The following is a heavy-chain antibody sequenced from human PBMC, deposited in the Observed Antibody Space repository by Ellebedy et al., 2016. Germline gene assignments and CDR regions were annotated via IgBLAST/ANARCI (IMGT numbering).Heavy chain of an antibody. CDR2: IYYSGST. CDR1: GGSISSSSYY. CDR3: ATTTVVHHTAFDI. J-gene: IGHJ3*02. V-gene: IGHV4-39*07. D-gene: IGHD4-23*01. Sequence: SETLSLTCTVSGGSISSSSYYWGWIRQPPGKGLEWIGSIYYSGSTYYNPSLKSRVTISVDTSKNQFSLKLSSVTAADTAVYYCATTTVVHHTAFDIWGQGTTVTVSS.